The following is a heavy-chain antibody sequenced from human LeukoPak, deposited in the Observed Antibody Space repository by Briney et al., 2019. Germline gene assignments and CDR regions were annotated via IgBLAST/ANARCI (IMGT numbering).Heavy chain of an antibody. CDR2: ISAYNGNT. J-gene: IGHJ3*02. D-gene: IGHD2-2*01. V-gene: IGHV1-18*01. CDR1: GYTFTSYG. CDR3: ARDFSPARYYADAFDI. Sequence: ASVKVSCKASGYTFTSYGISWVRQAPGQGLEWMGWISAYNGNTNYAQKFQGRVTMTTDTSTSTAYMGLRSLRSDDTAVYYCARDFSPARYYADAFDIWGQGTMVTVSS.